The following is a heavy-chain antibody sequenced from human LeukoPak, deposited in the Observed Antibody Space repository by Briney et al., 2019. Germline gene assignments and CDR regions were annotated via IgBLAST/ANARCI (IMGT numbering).Heavy chain of an antibody. J-gene: IGHJ5*02. Sequence: GGSLRLSCAASGFTFSTYAMHWVRQAPGKGLEWVALISYDGSNKYYADSVKGRFTISRDNSKNTLYLQMNSLRAEDTAVYYCARDWKQLWLTWGQGTLVTVSS. CDR2: ISYDGSNK. CDR1: GFTFSTYA. CDR3: ARDWKQLWLT. D-gene: IGHD5-18*01. V-gene: IGHV3-30-3*01.